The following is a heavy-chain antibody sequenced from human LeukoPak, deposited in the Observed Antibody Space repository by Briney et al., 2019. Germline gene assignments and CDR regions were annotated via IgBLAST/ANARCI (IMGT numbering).Heavy chain of an antibody. CDR2: INYDGSNR. D-gene: IGHD3-16*01. CDR1: GFSLSNYG. Sequence: GGSLSLSCAASGFSLSNYGLHWVRQGPGKGLEWLAVINYDGSNRYYADSVKGRFTISKDSSENTLYLQMNSLRADDTAMYYCARWGGTRQFYFDYWGQGTLATVSS. V-gene: IGHV3-33*01. J-gene: IGHJ4*02. CDR3: ARWGGTRQFYFDY.